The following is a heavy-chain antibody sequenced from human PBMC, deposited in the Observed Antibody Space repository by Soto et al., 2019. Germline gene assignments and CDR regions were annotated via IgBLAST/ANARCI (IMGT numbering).Heavy chain of an antibody. CDR2: ISYDGSNK. J-gene: IGHJ4*02. D-gene: IGHD2-21*01. CDR1: GFTFSSYA. V-gene: IGHV3-30-3*01. CDR3: ARDSLLWDYFDY. Sequence: QVQLVESGGGVVQPGRSLRLSCAASGFTFSSYAMHWVRQAPGKGLEWVAVISYDGSNKYYADSVKGRFTMSRDNSKNTLYLQMNSLIAEDKGVYYCARDSLLWDYFDYWGQGTLVNVSS.